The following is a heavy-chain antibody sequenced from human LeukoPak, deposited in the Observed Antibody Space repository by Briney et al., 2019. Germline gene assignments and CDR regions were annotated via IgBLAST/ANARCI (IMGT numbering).Heavy chain of an antibody. CDR3: AKRDEEYAFNL. Sequence: GGSLRLSCAASGFTFSSYAMNWVRQAPGKGLEWVSVISDNGGLRYYADSVKGRFTISRGNSKNTLYLQMNGLRAEDTAVYYCAKRDEEYAFNLWGQGTMVTVSS. CDR1: GFTFSSYA. J-gene: IGHJ3*01. D-gene: IGHD5-24*01. CDR2: ISDNGGLR. V-gene: IGHV3-23*01.